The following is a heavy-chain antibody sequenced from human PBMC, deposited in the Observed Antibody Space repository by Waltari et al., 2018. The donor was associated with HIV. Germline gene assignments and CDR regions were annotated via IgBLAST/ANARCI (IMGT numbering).Heavy chain of an antibody. J-gene: IGHJ4*02. D-gene: IGHD3-10*01. Sequence: EVQLVESGGGLVQPVGSLSLSCAASGFTFSRYWMSWVRQARGKGLEWVANIKQDGSEKYYGDSVNGRFTSSRDNAENSLYLQMNSLRAEDTAVYYCARGGFYGSGSKVNWGQGTLVTVSS. CDR3: ARGGFYGSGSKVN. V-gene: IGHV3-7*04. CDR2: IKQDGSEK. CDR1: GFTFSRYW.